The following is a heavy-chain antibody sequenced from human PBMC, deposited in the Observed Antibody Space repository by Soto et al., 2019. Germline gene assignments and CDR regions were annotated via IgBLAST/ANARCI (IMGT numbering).Heavy chain of an antibody. J-gene: IGHJ4*02. Sequence: QVQLVQSGAEVKKPGSSVKVSCKASGGTFSSYAISWVRQAPGQGLEWMGGIIPIFGTANYAQKFQGRVTITADECTSTAYMELISLRSEDTAVYYCARATPGIAVAGSFDYWCQGTLVTVSS. V-gene: IGHV1-69*01. CDR3: ARATPGIAVAGSFDY. CDR1: GGTFSSYA. CDR2: IIPIFGTA. D-gene: IGHD6-19*01.